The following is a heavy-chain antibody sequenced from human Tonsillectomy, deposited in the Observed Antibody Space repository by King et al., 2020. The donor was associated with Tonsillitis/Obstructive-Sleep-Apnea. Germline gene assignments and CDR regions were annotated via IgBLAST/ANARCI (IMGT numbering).Heavy chain of an antibody. CDR3: VCIVVPAARYYFDY. J-gene: IGHJ4*02. CDR1: GGSISSSSYY. V-gene: IGHV4-39*01. Sequence: QLQESGPGLVKPSETLSLTCTVSGGSISSSSYYWGWIRQPPGKGLEWIGSIYYSGSTYFNPSLKSRVTISVDTSNNQFSLKLSSVTAADTSVYYCVCIVVPAARYYFDYWGQGTLVTVSS. D-gene: IGHD2-2*01. CDR2: IYYSGST.